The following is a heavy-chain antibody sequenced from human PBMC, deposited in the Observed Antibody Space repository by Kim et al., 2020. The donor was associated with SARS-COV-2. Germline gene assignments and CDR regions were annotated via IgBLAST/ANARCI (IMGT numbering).Heavy chain of an antibody. D-gene: IGHD3-22*01. V-gene: IGHV1-8*01. CDR3: ARGSKRSIVVVIVPFYNYGVDV. CDR1: GYTFTSYD. CDR2: MNSNSGNT. J-gene: IGHJ6*02. Sequence: ASVKVSCKASGYTFTSYDINWVRQATGQGLEWMGWMNSNSGNTGYAQKFQGRVTMTRNTSISTAYMELSSLRSEDTAVYYCARGSKRSIVVVIVPFYNYGVDVWGQGTTVTVS.